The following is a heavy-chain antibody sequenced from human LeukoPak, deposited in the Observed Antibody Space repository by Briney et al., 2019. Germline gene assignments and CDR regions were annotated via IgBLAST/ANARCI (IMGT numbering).Heavy chain of an antibody. Sequence: ASVKVSCKASGYTFTSYDINWVRQATGQGLEWMGWMNPNSGNTGYAQRFQGRVTITRNTSISTAYMELSSLTSEDTAIYFCARGPAAVGRAFDIWGPGTIVSVSS. V-gene: IGHV1-8*03. CDR1: GYTFTSYD. J-gene: IGHJ3*02. CDR2: MNPNSGNT. D-gene: IGHD6-13*01. CDR3: ARGPAAVGRAFDI.